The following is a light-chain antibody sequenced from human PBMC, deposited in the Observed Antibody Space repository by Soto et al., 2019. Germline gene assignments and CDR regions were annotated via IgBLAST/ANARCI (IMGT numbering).Light chain of an antibody. CDR2: AAS. CDR1: QGVLTW. Sequence: DTLMTQSPSLVSASVGDRVAITCRASQGVLTWLAWYQQKPGKAPNLLIHAASSLQSGVPSRFSGSGFGTYFNLTINNLQPEDFGTYYCQQSHRFPLTFGGGTRVEIK. V-gene: IGKV1-12*01. CDR3: QQSHRFPLT. J-gene: IGKJ4*01.